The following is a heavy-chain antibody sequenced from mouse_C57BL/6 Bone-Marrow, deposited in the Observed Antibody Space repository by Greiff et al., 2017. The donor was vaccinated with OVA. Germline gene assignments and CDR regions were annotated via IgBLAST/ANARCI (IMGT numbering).Heavy chain of an antibody. Sequence: QVQLQQSGAELVRPGTSVKLSCQASGYTFTSYWMNWVKQRPGQGLEWIGVIDPSDSYTNYNQKFKGKATLTVDTSYSTAYMQLSSLTSDDSAVYYCARWWLPHYFAYWGQGTTLTVSS. V-gene: IGHV1-59*01. CDR2: IDPSDSYT. D-gene: IGHD1-1*02. CDR3: ARWWLPHYFAY. J-gene: IGHJ2*01. CDR1: GYTFTSYW.